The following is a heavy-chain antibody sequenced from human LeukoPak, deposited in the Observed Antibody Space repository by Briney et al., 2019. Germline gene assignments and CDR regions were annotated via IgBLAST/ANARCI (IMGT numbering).Heavy chain of an antibody. CDR2: INHSGST. CDR3: AGRYSGYDSPESYYDSSGYQIPFDY. Sequence: SSETLSLTCAVYGGSFSGYSWSWIRQPPGKGLEWIGEINHSGSTNYNPSLKSRVTISVDTSKNQFSLNLSSVTAADTAVYYCAGRYSGYDSPESYYDSSGYQIPFDYWGQGTLVTVSS. CDR1: GGSFSGYS. J-gene: IGHJ4*02. V-gene: IGHV4-34*01. D-gene: IGHD3-22*01.